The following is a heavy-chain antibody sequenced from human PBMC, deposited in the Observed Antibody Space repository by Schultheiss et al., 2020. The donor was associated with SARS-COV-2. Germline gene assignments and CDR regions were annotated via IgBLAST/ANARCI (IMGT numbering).Heavy chain of an antibody. J-gene: IGHJ6*02. V-gene: IGHV3-23*01. CDR1: GFTFSSYA. Sequence: GGSLRLSCAASGFTFSSYAMSWVRQAPGKGLEWVSAISGSGGSTYYADSVKGRFTISRDNSKNTLYLQMNSLRAEDTAVYYCARSRYSSSSGNYYYYYGMDVWGQGTTVTVSS. CDR3: ARSRYSSSSGNYYYYYGMDV. CDR2: ISGSGGST. D-gene: IGHD6-13*01.